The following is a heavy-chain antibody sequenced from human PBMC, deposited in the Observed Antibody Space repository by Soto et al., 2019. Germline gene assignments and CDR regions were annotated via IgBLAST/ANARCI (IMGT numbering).Heavy chain of an antibody. D-gene: IGHD3-10*01. Sequence: DVQLVQSGAEVKKPGESLRISCKGSGYSFTSYWISWVRQMPGKGLEWMGRIDPSDSYTNYSPSFQGHVTISADKSISTAYLQWSSVKASDTAMYYCARGLWGFGEFVHWFDPWGQGTLVTVSS. CDR2: IDPSDSYT. J-gene: IGHJ5*02. CDR1: GYSFTSYW. CDR3: ARGLWGFGEFVHWFDP. V-gene: IGHV5-10-1*01.